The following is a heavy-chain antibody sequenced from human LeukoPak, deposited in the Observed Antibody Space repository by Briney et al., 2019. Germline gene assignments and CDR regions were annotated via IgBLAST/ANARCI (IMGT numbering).Heavy chain of an antibody. CDR3: ARLFSGYAFRDPEYYDYAMDV. J-gene: IGHJ6*02. CDR2: IYPGDSDT. CDR1: GYIFSNYW. D-gene: IGHD5-12*01. Sequence: GESLKISCKGSGYIFSNYWIGWVRQMPGKGLEWMAIIYPGDSDTRYSPSLQGQVTISADTSISTAYLQWSSLKASDTAMYYCARLFSGYAFRDPEYYDYAMDVWGQGTTVTVFS. V-gene: IGHV5-51*01.